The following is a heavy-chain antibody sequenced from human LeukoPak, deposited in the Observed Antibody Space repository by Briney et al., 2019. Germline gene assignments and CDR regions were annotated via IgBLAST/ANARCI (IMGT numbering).Heavy chain of an antibody. J-gene: IGHJ4*02. CDR1: GGSFSGYY. CDR3: ARSRIVGATRPFDY. CDR2: INHSGST. D-gene: IGHD1-26*01. V-gene: IGHV4-34*01. Sequence: SETLSLTCAVYGGSFSGYYWSWIRQPPGKGLEWIGEINHSGSTNYNPSLKSRVTISVDTSKNQFSLKLSSVTAADTAVYYCARSRIVGATRPFDYWGQGTLVTVSS.